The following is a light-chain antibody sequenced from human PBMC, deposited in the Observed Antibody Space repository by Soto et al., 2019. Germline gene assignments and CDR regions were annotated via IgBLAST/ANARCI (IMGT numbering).Light chain of an antibody. CDR2: DVS. J-gene: IGLJ1*01. CDR1: TSDVGGYNY. V-gene: IGLV2-11*01. Sequence: QSALTQPRSVSGSPGQSVTISCTGTTSDVGGYNYVSWYHQHPGKAPKLMIYDVSKRTSGVPDRFCGSKSGNTASLTISGLQAEDEGDYYFCSCAGSYTYGFGTGTKLTVL. CDR3: CSCAGSYTYG.